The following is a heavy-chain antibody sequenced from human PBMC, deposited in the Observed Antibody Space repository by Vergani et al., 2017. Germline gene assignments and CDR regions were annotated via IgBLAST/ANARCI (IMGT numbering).Heavy chain of an antibody. Sequence: QVQLQQWGAGLLKPSETLSLTCAVYGGSFSGYYWSWIRQPPGTGLEWIGEINHSGSTNYNPSLKSRVTISVDTSKNQFSLKLSSVTAADTAVYYCARYYYGSGSYSAQVRYYYGMDVWGQGTTVTVSS. CDR1: GGSFSGYY. CDR3: ARYYYGSGSYSAQVRYYYGMDV. J-gene: IGHJ6*02. V-gene: IGHV4-34*01. D-gene: IGHD3-10*01. CDR2: INHSGST.